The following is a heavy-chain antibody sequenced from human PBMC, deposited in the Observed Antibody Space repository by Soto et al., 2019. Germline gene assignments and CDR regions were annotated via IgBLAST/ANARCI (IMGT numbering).Heavy chain of an antibody. J-gene: IGHJ6*02. CDR1: GYGFSGYY. D-gene: IGHD3-16*01. CDR3: ARERRKALAFGWRSGGYNDLDV. Sequence: QVQLVQSGAEVKKPGASVKVSCKASGYGFSGYYIHWVRQAPGQGLEWMGWTNPNTGGTNYALKFQGRVTMTRDTSISTVYMELSSLRSDDTAVYYCARERRKALAFGWRSGGYNDLDVWGQGTTVTVSS. CDR2: TNPNTGGT. V-gene: IGHV1-2*02.